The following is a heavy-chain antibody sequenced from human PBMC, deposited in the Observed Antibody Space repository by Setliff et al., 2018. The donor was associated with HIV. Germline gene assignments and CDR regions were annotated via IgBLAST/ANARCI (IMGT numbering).Heavy chain of an antibody. V-gene: IGHV4-61*02. CDR2: IYTNGST. J-gene: IGHJ4*02. CDR3: ARDSGGYNYGFAVGSFDY. Sequence: SETLSLTCTVSGGSISSGSYYWSWIRQPAGKGLEWIGRIYTNGSTNYNPSLKSRITISIDTSKSQFSLKLTSVAAADTAVYYCARDSGGYNYGFAVGSFDYWGQGALVTVSS. D-gene: IGHD5-18*01. CDR1: GGSISSGSYY.